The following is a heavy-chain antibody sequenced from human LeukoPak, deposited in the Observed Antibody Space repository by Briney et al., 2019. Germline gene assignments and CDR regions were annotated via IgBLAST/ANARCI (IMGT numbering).Heavy chain of an antibody. CDR2: IYSGGST. Sequence: GGSLRLSCAASGLTVSSNCMSWVRQAPGKGLEWVSLIYSGGSTYYTDSVKGRFTISRDNSKNTLYLQMNSLRAEDTAVYFCARIGYYYHRGPDSDLYYFDYWGQGTLVTVSS. CDR3: ARIGYYYHRGPDSDLYYFDY. J-gene: IGHJ4*02. D-gene: IGHD3-22*01. V-gene: IGHV3-53*01. CDR1: GLTVSSNC.